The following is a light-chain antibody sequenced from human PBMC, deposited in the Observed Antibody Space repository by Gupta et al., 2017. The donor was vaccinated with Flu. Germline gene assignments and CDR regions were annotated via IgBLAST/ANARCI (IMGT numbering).Light chain of an antibody. Sequence: GTLSLSPGERATLSCRASQSVSSSYLAWYQQKPGQAPRLLIYGASSRATGIPDRFSGSGSETDFTLTISRLEPEDFAVYSCQQYGSSPLSFGGGTKVEMK. CDR1: QSVSSSY. V-gene: IGKV3-20*01. J-gene: IGKJ4*01. CDR3: QQYGSSPLS. CDR2: GAS.